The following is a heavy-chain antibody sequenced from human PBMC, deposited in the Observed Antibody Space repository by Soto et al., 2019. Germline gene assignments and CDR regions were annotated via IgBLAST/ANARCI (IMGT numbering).Heavy chain of an antibody. Sequence: ASVKVSCKASGYTFTSYGMHWVRQAPGQRLEWMGWINAGNGNTKYSQKFQGRVTITRDTSASTAYMELSSLRSEDTAVYYCARGLGGARTYFDYWGQGTPVTVS. V-gene: IGHV1-3*01. J-gene: IGHJ4*02. CDR3: ARGLGGARTYFDY. CDR1: GYTFTSYG. D-gene: IGHD6-25*01. CDR2: INAGNGNT.